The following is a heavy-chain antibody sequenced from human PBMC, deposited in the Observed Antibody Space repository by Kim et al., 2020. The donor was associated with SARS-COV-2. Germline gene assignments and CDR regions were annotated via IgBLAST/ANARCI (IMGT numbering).Heavy chain of an antibody. CDR1: GDSMESYY. CDR3: ARHKGASIDS. V-gene: IGHV4-59*08. CDR2: IHYTGST. J-gene: IGHJ4*02. Sequence: SETLSLTCTVSGDSMESYYWSWIRQSPGKGLEWIGYIHYTGSTLYNPSLKSRVTISLDMSNKRFSLRLWSVTAADTAVYYCARHKGASIDSWGQGTLVTVSS.